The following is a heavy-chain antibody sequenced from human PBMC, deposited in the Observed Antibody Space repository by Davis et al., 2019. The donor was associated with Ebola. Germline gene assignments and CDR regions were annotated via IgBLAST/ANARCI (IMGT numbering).Heavy chain of an antibody. Sequence: AASVKVSCKASGYTFASYGFSWVRQAPGQGLEWVGWFSAHNGNIYYAPKFQGRVAMTRGTSTSTAYMELSRLRSDDTAVYYCARDQAAADNYYYYGMDVWGKGTTVTVSS. CDR1: GYTFASYG. CDR3: ARDQAAADNYYYYGMDV. CDR2: FSAHNGNI. V-gene: IGHV1-18*01. D-gene: IGHD6-13*01. J-gene: IGHJ6*04.